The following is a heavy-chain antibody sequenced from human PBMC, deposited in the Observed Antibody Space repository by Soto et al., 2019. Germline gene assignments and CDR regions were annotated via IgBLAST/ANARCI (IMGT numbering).Heavy chain of an antibody. CDR3: ARESGEWGYNWFDP. Sequence: SETLSLTCTVSGGSISSSSYYWGWIRQPPGKGLEWIGSIYYSGSTYYNPSLKSRVTISVDTSKNQFSLKLSSVTAADTAVYYCARESGEWGYNWFDPWGQGTLVTVSS. CDR2: IYYSGST. V-gene: IGHV4-39*02. D-gene: IGHD3-16*01. CDR1: GGSISSSSYY. J-gene: IGHJ5*02.